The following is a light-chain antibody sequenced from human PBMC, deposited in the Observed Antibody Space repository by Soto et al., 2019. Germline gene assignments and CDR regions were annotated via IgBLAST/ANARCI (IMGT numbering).Light chain of an antibody. CDR2: AAS. V-gene: IGKV1-39*01. J-gene: IGKJ1*01. CDR3: QQSYSSPQAWT. Sequence: DIQMTQSPSSLSASVGDRVTITCRASQSISSYLNWYQQKPGKAPKLLIYAASSLQSGVPSRFSGSGSGTDFTLTISSRQPEDFATYYCQQSYSSPQAWTFGQGTKVEIK. CDR1: QSISSY.